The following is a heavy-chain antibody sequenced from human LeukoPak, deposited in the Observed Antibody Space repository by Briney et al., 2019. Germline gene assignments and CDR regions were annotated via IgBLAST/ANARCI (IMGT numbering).Heavy chain of an antibody. CDR3: AKDLTYGSQGGTDS. D-gene: IGHD3-10*01. CDR2: IRYDGNSE. CDR1: GFTFSTYD. Sequence: GGSLRLSWTASGFTFSTYDMHWVRQAPGKGLQWVTFIRYDGNSESYADSVKGRFIVSRDNSKNTLYLQMNSLRLEDTALYFCAKDLTYGSQGGTDSWGQGTLVTVSS. J-gene: IGHJ4*02. V-gene: IGHV3-30*02.